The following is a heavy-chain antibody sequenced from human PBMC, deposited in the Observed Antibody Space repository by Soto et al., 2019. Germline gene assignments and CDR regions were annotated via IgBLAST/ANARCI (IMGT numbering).Heavy chain of an antibody. Sequence: QVTLKESGPVLVKPTETLTLTCTVSGFSLSNARMGVSWIRQPPGKALEWLAHIFSNDEKSYSTSLKSRLTISNDTSKSQVVLTMTNMYPVDTATYYCARIRRGDSSSSPQNWFDPWGQGTLVTVSS. CDR1: GFSLSNARMG. CDR2: IFSNDEK. CDR3: ARIRRGDSSSSPQNWFDP. V-gene: IGHV2-26*01. J-gene: IGHJ5*02. D-gene: IGHD6-6*01.